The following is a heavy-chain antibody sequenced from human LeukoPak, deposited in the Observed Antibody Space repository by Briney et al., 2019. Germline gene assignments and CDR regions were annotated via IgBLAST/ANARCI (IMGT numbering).Heavy chain of an antibody. D-gene: IGHD6-19*01. CDR2: INPSGGST. CDR1: GYTFNNHY. J-gene: IGHJ4*02. Sequence: ASVKVSCKASGYTFNNHYMYWVRQAPGQGLEWMGVINPSGGSTSYAQKFQGRVTMTRDTSTRTVYMEVNSLGSEDTAVYYCARQGTYSSAIGMGYWGQGTLVTVSS. V-gene: IGHV1-46*02. CDR3: ARQGTYSSAIGMGY.